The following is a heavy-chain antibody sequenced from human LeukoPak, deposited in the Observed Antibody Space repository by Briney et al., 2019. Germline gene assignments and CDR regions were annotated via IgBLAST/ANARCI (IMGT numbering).Heavy chain of an antibody. D-gene: IGHD7-27*01. J-gene: IGHJ3*02. V-gene: IGHV3-13*01. Sequence: GGSLRLSWAASGFTLSSYDMHWVRQAPGKGLEWVSAIGTAGDTYYPGSVKGRFTISRENAKNSLYLQMNSLRAGDTAVYYCARASANWGSDAFDIWGQGTMVTVSS. CDR1: GFTLSSYD. CDR2: IGTAGDT. CDR3: ARASANWGSDAFDI.